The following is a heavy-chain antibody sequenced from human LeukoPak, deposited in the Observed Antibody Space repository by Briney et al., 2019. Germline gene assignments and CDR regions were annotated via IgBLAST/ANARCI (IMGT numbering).Heavy chain of an antibody. CDR3: ARVFPYYSDY. Sequence: SETLSLTCTVSGGSITSDYWSWIRQPPGKGLEWIGYISYSGSTSYDPSLKSRVTISGDSSKKQFSLKLSSVTAADTAVYYCARVFPYYSDYWGQGTLVTVSS. CDR1: GGSITSDY. V-gene: IGHV4-59*08. J-gene: IGHJ4*02. CDR2: ISYSGST.